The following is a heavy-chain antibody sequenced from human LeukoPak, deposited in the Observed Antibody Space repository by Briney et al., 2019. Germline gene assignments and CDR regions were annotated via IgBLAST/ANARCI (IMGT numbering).Heavy chain of an antibody. CDR3: AAPGGGSCLDYYGMDV. CDR1: GYTFTGYY. D-gene: IGHD2-15*01. CDR2: INPNSGGT. V-gene: IGHV1-2*02. Sequence: GASVKVSCKASGYTFTGYYMHWVRQAPGQGLEWMGWINPNSGGTSYAQKFQGRVTMTRDTSISTAYMELSRLRSDDTAVYYCAAPGGGSCLDYYGMDVWGQGTTVTVSS. J-gene: IGHJ6*02.